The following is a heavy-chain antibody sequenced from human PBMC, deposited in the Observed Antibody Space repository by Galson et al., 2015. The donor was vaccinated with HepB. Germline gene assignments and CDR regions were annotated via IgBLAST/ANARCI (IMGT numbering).Heavy chain of an antibody. V-gene: IGHV4-59*08. CDR1: GGSISSYY. Sequence: SETLSLTCTVSGGSISSYYWSWIRQPPGKGLEWIGYIYYSGSTNYNPSLKSRVTISVDTSKNQFSLKLSSVTAADTAVYYCARHGRSASIAARRRSKEIPSFLNWFDPWGQGTLVTVSS. CDR2: IYYSGST. D-gene: IGHD6-6*01. J-gene: IGHJ5*02. CDR3: ARHGRSASIAARRRSKEIPSFLNWFDP.